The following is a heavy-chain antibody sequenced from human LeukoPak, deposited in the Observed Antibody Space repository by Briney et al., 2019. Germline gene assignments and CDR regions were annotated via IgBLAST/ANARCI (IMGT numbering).Heavy chain of an antibody. CDR1: GYTFTSYA. J-gene: IGHJ4*02. CDR2: INAGNGNT. Sequence: ASVKVSCKASGYTFTSYAMHWVRQAPGQRLEWMGWINAGNGNTKYSQKFQGRVTITRDTSESTAYMELSSLRSEDTAVYYCARDRVVPAADLDYWGQGTLVTVSS. D-gene: IGHD2-2*01. CDR3: ARDRVVPAADLDY. V-gene: IGHV1-3*01.